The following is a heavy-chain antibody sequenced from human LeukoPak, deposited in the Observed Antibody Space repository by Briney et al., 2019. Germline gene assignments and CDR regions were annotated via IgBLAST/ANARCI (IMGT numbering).Heavy chain of an antibody. Sequence: GGSLRLSCAASGFTFSSYSMNWVRQAPGKGLEWVSSISSSSSYIYYADSVKGRFTISRDNAKNSLYLQMNSLRAEDTAVYYCARDECSSTSCPTGYWGQGTLVTVS. D-gene: IGHD2-2*01. CDR3: ARDECSSTSCPTGY. V-gene: IGHV3-21*01. CDR2: ISSSSSYI. CDR1: GFTFSSYS. J-gene: IGHJ4*02.